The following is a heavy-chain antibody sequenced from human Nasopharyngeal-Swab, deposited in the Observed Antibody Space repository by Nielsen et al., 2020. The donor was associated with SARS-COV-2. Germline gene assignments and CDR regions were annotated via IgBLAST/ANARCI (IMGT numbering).Heavy chain of an antibody. V-gene: IGHV4-39*01. D-gene: IGHD6-13*01. Sequence: SETLSLTCSVFGASIRKDKYYWVWVRQAPGQGLEWIGTVYYSGTAYHNPSLKSRVAISVDASKSQLSLSLSSVTATDTAVYYCARTFYSWYVDVWGPGTQVTVSS. CDR1: GASIRKDKYY. CDR2: VYYSGTA. CDR3: ARTFYSWYVDV. J-gene: IGHJ5*02.